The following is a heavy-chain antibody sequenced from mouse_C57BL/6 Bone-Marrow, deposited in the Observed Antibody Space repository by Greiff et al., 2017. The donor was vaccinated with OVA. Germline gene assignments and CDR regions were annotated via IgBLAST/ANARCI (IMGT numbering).Heavy chain of an antibody. CDR3: ARGYYYGSSPLRYFDV. V-gene: IGHV1-5*01. J-gene: IGHJ1*03. CDR1: GYTFTSYW. CDR2: IYPGNSDT. Sequence: VQLKQSGTVLARPGASVKMSCKTSGYTFTSYWMHWVKQRPGQGLEWIGAIYPGNSDTSYNQKFKGKATLTADKSSSTAYMQLSSLTSEDSAVYFCARGYYYGSSPLRYFDVWGTGTTVTVSS. D-gene: IGHD1-1*01.